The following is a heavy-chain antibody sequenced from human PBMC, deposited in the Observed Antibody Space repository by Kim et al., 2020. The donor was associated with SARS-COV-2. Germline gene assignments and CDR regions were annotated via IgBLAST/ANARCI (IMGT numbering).Heavy chain of an antibody. J-gene: IGHJ6*02. D-gene: IGHD6-19*01. V-gene: IGHV3-30-3*01. CDR3: ARDLHPRRGIAVAGYYVMDV. CDR2: ISYDGSNK. CDR1: GFTFSSYA. Sequence: GGSLRLSCVASGFTFSSYAMHWVRQAPGKGLEWVAVISYDGSNKYYADSVKGRFTISRDNSKNTLYLQMNSLRAEDTAVYYCARDLHPRRGIAVAGYYVMDVWGQGTTVTVSS.